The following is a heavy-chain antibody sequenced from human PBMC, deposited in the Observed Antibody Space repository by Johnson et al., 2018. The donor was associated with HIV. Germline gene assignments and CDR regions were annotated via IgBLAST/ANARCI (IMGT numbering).Heavy chain of an antibody. V-gene: IGHV3-30*04. J-gene: IGHJ3*02. Sequence: QVQLVESGGGLVQPGGCLRLSCVASGFTFSSYAMSWVRQAPGKGLEWLAVISYDGSNKNYADSVKGRFTISRDNSKNTLYLQMSSLRAEDTAVYYCAREIVVAVADTLTSGVFDIWGQGTMVTVSS. CDR3: AREIVVAVADTLTSGVFDI. CDR2: ISYDGSNK. CDR1: GFTFSSYA. D-gene: IGHD2-15*01.